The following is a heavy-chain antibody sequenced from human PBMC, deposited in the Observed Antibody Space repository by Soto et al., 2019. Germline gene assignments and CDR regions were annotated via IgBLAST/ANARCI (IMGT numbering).Heavy chain of an antibody. Sequence: GGSLRLSCVASRFTFTSYAMSWVRQDPGKGLEWVAAISASGGATIHADSVKGRLTISRDNSKNTLYLQMNSLRAEDTAVYYCAKDVEGGSLFRGAFDYWGQGTQVTVSS. D-gene: IGHD1-26*01. CDR3: AKDVEGGSLFRGAFDY. CDR2: ISASGGAT. J-gene: IGHJ4*02. V-gene: IGHV3-23*01. CDR1: RFTFTSYA.